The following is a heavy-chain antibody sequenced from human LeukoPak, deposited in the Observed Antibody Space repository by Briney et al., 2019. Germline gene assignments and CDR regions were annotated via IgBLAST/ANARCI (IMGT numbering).Heavy chain of an antibody. V-gene: IGHV4-38-2*02. CDR2: IYHSGST. D-gene: IGHD1-7*01. J-gene: IGHJ4*02. CDR3: ATGFDWNYEPPFDY. Sequence: SSETLSLTCTVSGYSISSGYYWGWIRQPPGKGLEWIGSIYHSGSTYYNPSLKSRVTISVDTSKNQFSLKLSSVTAADTAVYYCATGFDWNYEPPFDYWGQGTLVTVSS. CDR1: GYSISSGYY.